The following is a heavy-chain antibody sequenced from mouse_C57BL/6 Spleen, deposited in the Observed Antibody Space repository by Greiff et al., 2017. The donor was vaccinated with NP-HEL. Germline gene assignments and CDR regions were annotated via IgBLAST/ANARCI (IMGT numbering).Heavy chain of an antibody. D-gene: IGHD2-12*01. Sequence: VQLQQSGAELVKPGASVKISCKASGYAFSSYWMNWVKQRPGQGLEWIGKIYPGDGDTNYNGQFKGTATLTADKSSSTAYLQLSSLTSEDSAVYFCARNDGFAYWGQGTLVTVSA. V-gene: IGHV1-80*01. J-gene: IGHJ3*01. CDR3: ARNDGFAY. CDR1: GYAFSSYW. CDR2: IYPGDGDT.